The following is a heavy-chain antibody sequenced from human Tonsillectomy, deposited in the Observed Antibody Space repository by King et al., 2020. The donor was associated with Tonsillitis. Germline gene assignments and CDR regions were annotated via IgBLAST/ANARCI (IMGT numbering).Heavy chain of an antibody. CDR3: AREGLFSGSDYNVRYFDL. V-gene: IGHV4-59*01. Sequence: QLQESGPGLVKPSETLSLTCTVSGGSISNYYWSWIRQPPGKGLEWIGNIYYRGSTNYNPSLNSRVTISVDTSKNRFSLRLNSVTAADTAVYYCAREGLFSGSDYNVRYFDLWGRGTLVTVSS. D-gene: IGHD3-10*01. J-gene: IGHJ2*01. CDR2: IYYRGST. CDR1: GGSISNYY.